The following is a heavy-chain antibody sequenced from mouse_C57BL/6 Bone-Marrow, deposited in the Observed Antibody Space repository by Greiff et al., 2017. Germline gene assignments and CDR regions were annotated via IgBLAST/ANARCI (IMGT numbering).Heavy chain of an antibody. CDR2: IDPANGNT. Sequence: DVKLQESVAELVRPGASVKLSCTASGFNIKNTYMHWVKQRPEQGLEWIGRIDPANGNTKYAPKFQGKATITADTSSNTAYLQLSSLTSEDTAIYYCASVRYGSSIYWYFDVWGTGTTVTVSS. CDR3: ASVRYGSSIYWYFDV. D-gene: IGHD1-1*01. V-gene: IGHV14-3*01. J-gene: IGHJ1*03. CDR1: GFNIKNTY.